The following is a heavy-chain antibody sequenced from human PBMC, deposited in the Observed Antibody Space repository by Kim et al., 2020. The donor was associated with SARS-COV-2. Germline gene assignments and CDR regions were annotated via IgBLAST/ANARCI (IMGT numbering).Heavy chain of an antibody. Sequence: ASVKVSCKASGYTFTGYYIHWVRQAPGQGLEWMGRINPKSGGTNYAQKFQGRVTITGDTSTSTAYMELSRLRSDDTAVYYCAREAPGIAGTENYFYYWGQGTLVTVSS. V-gene: IGHV1-2*06. CDR1: GYTFTGYY. CDR3: AREAPGIAGTENYFYY. CDR2: INPKSGGT. D-gene: IGHD1-20*01. J-gene: IGHJ4*02.